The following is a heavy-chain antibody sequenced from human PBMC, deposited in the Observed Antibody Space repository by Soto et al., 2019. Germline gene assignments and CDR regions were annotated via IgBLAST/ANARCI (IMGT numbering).Heavy chain of an antibody. Sequence: ASVKVSCKASGYTFKDYFLHWVRQAPGQGLEWMGWINPNTGGTNYAQKFQGRVTMTRDTPISTAYMELSRLTSDDTAVYYCARESVVTGTHHFDYWGQGTLVTVSS. V-gene: IGHV1-2*02. D-gene: IGHD1-7*01. CDR1: GYTFKDYF. J-gene: IGHJ4*02. CDR2: INPNTGGT. CDR3: ARESVVTGTHHFDY.